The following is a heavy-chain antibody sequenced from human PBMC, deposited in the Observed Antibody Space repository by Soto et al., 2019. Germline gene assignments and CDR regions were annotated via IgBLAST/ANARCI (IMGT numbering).Heavy chain of an antibody. D-gene: IGHD1-26*01. V-gene: IGHV1-46*01. CDR1: GYTFTSYG. Sequence: ASVKVSCKASGYTFTSYGISWVRQAPGQGLEWMGIINPSTGNTSYAQQFQGRVTMTRDTPTTTVYMELSSLRSDDTAVYYCARGEGELPPNGMDVWGQGTTVTVSS. CDR3: ARGEGELPPNGMDV. CDR2: INPSTGNT. J-gene: IGHJ6*02.